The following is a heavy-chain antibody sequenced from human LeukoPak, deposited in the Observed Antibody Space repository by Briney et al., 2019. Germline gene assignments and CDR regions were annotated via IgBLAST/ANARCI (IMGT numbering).Heavy chain of an antibody. V-gene: IGHV4-4*07. CDR2: IYNNEST. J-gene: IGHJ4*02. Sequence: SETLSLTCTVSGGSISSYYWSWIRQPAGKGLEWIGRIYNNESTWSNPSLKSRVSMSIDTSKNQFSLKLSSVTAADAAVYYCARDIGNHFGGLDHYYYDYWGPGTLVTVPS. D-gene: IGHD2-15*01. CDR3: ARDIGNHFGGLDHYYYDY. CDR1: GGSISSYY.